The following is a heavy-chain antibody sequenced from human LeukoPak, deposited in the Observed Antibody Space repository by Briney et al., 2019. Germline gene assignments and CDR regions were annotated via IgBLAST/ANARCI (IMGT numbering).Heavy chain of an antibody. Sequence: GSLRLSCAASGFTFDDYSMTWVRQPPGKGLEWIGEINHSGSTNYNPSLKSRVTISVDTSKNQFSLKLSSVTAADTAVYYCARIVATTPHYYYYYYMDVWGKGTTVTVSS. J-gene: IGHJ6*03. CDR2: INHSGST. D-gene: IGHD5-12*01. CDR1: GFTFDDYS. V-gene: IGHV4-34*01. CDR3: ARIVATTPHYYYYYYMDV.